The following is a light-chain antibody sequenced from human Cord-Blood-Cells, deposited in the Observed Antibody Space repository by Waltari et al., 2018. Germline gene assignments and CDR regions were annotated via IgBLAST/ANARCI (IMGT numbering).Light chain of an antibody. J-gene: IGLJ3*02. CDR1: SSDAGGYNY. CDR3: SSYTSSSTWV. V-gene: IGLV2-14*01. Sequence: QSALTQPASVSGSPGHSITISCTGTSSDAGGYNYVSWYQQHPGKAPKLMIYDVSQRPSGVSNRFSGSKSGNTASLTISGLQAEDEADYYCSSYTSSSTWVFGGGTKLTVL. CDR2: DVS.